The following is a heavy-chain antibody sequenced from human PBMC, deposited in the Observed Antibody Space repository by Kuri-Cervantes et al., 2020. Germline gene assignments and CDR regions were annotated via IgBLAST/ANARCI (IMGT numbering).Heavy chain of an antibody. CDR1: GGSISSYY. J-gene: IGHJ4*02. V-gene: IGHV4-59*01. Sequence: SETLSLTCSVSGGSISSYYWSWIRQPPGKGLEWIGYIYYSGSTKYNPSLKSRVSISVDTSKNQFSLKLSSVTAADTAVYYCARDEGQQLVLDYWGQGTLVTVSS. CDR2: IYYSGST. D-gene: IGHD6-13*01. CDR3: ARDEGQQLVLDY.